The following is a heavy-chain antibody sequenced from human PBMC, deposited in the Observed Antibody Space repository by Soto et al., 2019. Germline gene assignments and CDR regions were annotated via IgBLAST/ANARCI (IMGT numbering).Heavy chain of an antibody. V-gene: IGHV3-48*01. J-gene: IGHJ3*02. CDR3: ARVIGYKIDAFDI. Sequence: GGSLRLSCAASGFTFSSYSMNWVRQAPGKGPEWVSYISSSSSTIYYADSVKGRFTISRDNAKNSLYLQMNSLRAEDTAVYYCARVIGYKIDAFDIWGQGTMVTVSS. CDR1: GFTFSSYS. CDR2: ISSSSSTI. D-gene: IGHD1-1*01.